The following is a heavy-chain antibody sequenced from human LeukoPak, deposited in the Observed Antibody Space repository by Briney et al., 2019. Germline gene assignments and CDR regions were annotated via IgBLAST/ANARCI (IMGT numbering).Heavy chain of an antibody. CDR2: IDRSGNT. D-gene: IGHD3-3*01. V-gene: IGHV4-39*01. CDR3: ARQDHGDFGRPTWFDP. Sequence: PSETLSLTCTVSGGSIGSSGDYLGWIRQSPGTDLEWIGSIDRSGNTYYNTSLRSRLTVSVDTSRNQFSLKLTSVTAADTAIYYCARQDHGDFGRPTWFDPWGQGILVTVSS. CDR1: GGSIGSSGDY. J-gene: IGHJ5*02.